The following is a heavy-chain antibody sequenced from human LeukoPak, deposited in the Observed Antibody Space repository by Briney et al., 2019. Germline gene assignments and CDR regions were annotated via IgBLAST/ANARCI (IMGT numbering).Heavy chain of an antibody. CDR3: ARSNHPGPPQNRPPSSYYYYGMDV. CDR2: ISAYNGNT. Sequence: AAVKVSCKASGYTFTSYGISGVRQAPGQGGEWVGWISAYNGNTNYAQKLQRRVTMTTDTSTTTAYVELRSMRSDDPAVSYCARSNHPGPPQNRPPSSYYYYGMDVWGQGTTVTVSS. D-gene: IGHD1-14*01. J-gene: IGHJ6*02. V-gene: IGHV1-18*01. CDR1: GYTFTSYG.